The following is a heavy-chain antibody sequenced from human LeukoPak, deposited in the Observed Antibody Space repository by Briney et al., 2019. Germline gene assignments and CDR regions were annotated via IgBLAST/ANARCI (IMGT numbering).Heavy chain of an antibody. D-gene: IGHD1-14*01. Sequence: GGSLRLSCAASGVTVITNDMTWGRQAPRKGLEWVSVLYSDGNTKYADSVQGRFTISRDNSKNTLYLEMSSLSPDDTAVYYCARGVEPLAANTLAYWGQGTLVTVSS. CDR1: GVTVITND. CDR2: LYSDGNT. CDR3: ARGVEPLAANTLAY. V-gene: IGHV3-53*01. J-gene: IGHJ4*02.